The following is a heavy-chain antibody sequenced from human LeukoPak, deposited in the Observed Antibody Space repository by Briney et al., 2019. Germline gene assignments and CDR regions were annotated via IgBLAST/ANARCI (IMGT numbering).Heavy chain of an antibody. Sequence: SETLSLTCTVSSASVSSGSYYWSWVRQPPGTGLEWIGYIYYSGSTTYNPSLKSRLNISVGPSNNQPSLKLSSVTAADTAVYYCARGRLDFDWLMGRFDPWGQGTLVTVSS. D-gene: IGHD3-9*01. V-gene: IGHV4-61*01. CDR3: ARGRLDFDWLMGRFDP. CDR2: IYYSGST. CDR1: SASVSSGSYY. J-gene: IGHJ5*02.